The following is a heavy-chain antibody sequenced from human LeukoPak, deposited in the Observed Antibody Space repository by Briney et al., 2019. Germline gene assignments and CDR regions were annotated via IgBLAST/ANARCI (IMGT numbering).Heavy chain of an antibody. CDR1: RLSFSRHA. D-gene: IGHD6-6*01. Sequence: PGGSLRLSCAPSRLSFSRHAMSGPAQAPGKGLEWVSAISGSGGSTYYADSVKGRFTISRDNSKNTLYLQMNNLRAEDTAVYYCTKALVLEARPEAFDIWGQGTMVTVSS. J-gene: IGHJ3*02. CDR2: ISGSGGST. CDR3: TKALVLEARPEAFDI. V-gene: IGHV3-23*01.